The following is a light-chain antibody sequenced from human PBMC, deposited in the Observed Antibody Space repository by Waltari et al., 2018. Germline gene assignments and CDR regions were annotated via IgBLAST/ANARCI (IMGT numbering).Light chain of an antibody. Sequence: QSALTQPRSVSGSPGQSVTISCTGTSSDVGGYTSVTWYQHHPGKAPKLMLYDVYKRPSGVPDRFSGSKSGNTASLTISGLQVEDEADYYCCSYAGSYTLIFGGGTKLTVL. CDR2: DVY. V-gene: IGLV2-11*01. CDR1: SSDVGGYTS. J-gene: IGLJ2*01. CDR3: CSYAGSYTLI.